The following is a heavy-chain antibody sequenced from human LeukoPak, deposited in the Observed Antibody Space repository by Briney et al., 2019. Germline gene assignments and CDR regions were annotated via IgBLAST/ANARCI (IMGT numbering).Heavy chain of an antibody. D-gene: IGHD3-22*01. CDR1: GYTFTSSD. CDR3: ARGNYDSSGYYYDGGY. V-gene: IGHV1-8*01. Sequence: ASVKVSCKASGYTFTSSDINWVRQATGQGLEWMGWMNPNSGNTGYAQKFQGRVTMTRNTSISTAYMELSSLRSEDTAVYYCARGNYDSSGYYYDGGYWGQGTLVTVSS. J-gene: IGHJ4*02. CDR2: MNPNSGNT.